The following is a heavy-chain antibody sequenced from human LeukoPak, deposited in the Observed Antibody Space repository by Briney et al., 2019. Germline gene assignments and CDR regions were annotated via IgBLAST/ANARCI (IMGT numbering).Heavy chain of an antibody. CDR3: TTDPITMVRGGVY. J-gene: IGHJ4*02. D-gene: IGHD3-10*01. Sequence: PGGSLRLSCAASGLTFSSYVMSWVRQAPGKGLEWVGRIKSKTDGGTTDYAAPVKGRFTISRDDSKNTLYLQMNSLKTEDTAVYYCTTDPITMVRGGVYWGQGTLVTVSS. V-gene: IGHV3-15*01. CDR1: GLTFSSYV. CDR2: IKSKTDGGTT.